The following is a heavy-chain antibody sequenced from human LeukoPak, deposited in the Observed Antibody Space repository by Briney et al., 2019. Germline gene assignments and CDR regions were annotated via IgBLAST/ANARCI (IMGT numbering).Heavy chain of an antibody. J-gene: IGHJ4*02. V-gene: IGHV3-30*02. D-gene: IGHD4-17*01. CDR3: AKDLSSWTTVTPYYFDY. Sequence: GGALRLSCAACGFTFRSYGMHWVRQPPGKGLAWVAFIGYDGSNKYYADSVKGRFTMSRDSSKNTLYLQMNSLRAEDTAVYYCAKDLSSWTTVTPYYFDYWGQGTLVTVSS. CDR2: IGYDGSNK. CDR1: GFTFRSYG.